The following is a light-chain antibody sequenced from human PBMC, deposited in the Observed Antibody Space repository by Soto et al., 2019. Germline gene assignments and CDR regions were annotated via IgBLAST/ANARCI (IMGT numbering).Light chain of an antibody. Sequence: DIQMTQSPSTLSASVGDRVTITCRASQSISSWLAWYQQKPGKAPKLLIYDASSLESGVPSRFSGSGSGTEFTLTISSLQPDDFATYYCQQYSSYSPTTFGQGTKVDI. CDR1: QSISSW. CDR3: QQYSSYSPTT. V-gene: IGKV1-5*01. J-gene: IGKJ1*01. CDR2: DAS.